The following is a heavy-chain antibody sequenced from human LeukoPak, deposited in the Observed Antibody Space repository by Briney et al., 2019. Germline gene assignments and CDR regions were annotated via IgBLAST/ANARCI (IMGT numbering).Heavy chain of an antibody. CDR1: GGSISSYY. J-gene: IGHJ4*02. D-gene: IGHD3-10*01. Sequence: PSETLSLTCTVSGGSISSYYWSWIRQPPGKGLEWIGSIYHSGSTYYNPSLKSRVTISVDTSKNQFSLKLSSVTAADTAVYYCARYGSGSPFDYWGQGTLVTVSS. CDR3: ARYGSGSPFDY. V-gene: IGHV4-59*08. CDR2: IYHSGST.